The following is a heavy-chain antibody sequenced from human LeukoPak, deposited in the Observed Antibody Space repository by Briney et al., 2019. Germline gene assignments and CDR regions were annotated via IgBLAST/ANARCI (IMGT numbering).Heavy chain of an antibody. CDR2: ITSSGTYI. CDR1: GFTFNN. J-gene: IGHJ6*03. CDR3: ARDPYSGNYGNYYYYMDV. Sequence: GGSLRLSCATSGFTFNNMNWVRQAPGRALEWVSSITSSGTYIFYADSVKGRFTISRDNAKNSLYLQMNSLGPEDTAVYYCARDPYSGNYGNYYYYMDVWGKGTTVTISS. D-gene: IGHD1-26*01. V-gene: IGHV3-21*01.